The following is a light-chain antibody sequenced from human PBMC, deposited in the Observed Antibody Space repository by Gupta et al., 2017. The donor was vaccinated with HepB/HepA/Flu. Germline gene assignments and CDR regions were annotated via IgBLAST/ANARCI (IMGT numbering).Light chain of an antibody. V-gene: IGKV4-1*01. CDR2: WAS. Sequence: DIVMTQSPDSLAVSLGERATINCKSSQSRLYSFNNKNYLAWYQQKAGQPPKLLIHWASTRESGVSDRYSGSGNRKDFPLTISDRQAGNAAVYNCQQDDSVPPITFGGGTKVET. CDR3: QQDDSVPPIT. J-gene: IGKJ4*01. CDR1: QSRLYSFNNKNY.